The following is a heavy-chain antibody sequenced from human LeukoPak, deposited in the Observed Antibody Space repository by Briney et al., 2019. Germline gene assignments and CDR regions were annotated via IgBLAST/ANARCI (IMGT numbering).Heavy chain of an antibody. D-gene: IGHD2-2*02. CDR3: ARDRIPAAITGDAFDI. CDR2: ISSSSSYI. J-gene: IGHJ3*02. Sequence: GGALRLSCAASGFTFSSYSMNWVRQAPGKGLEWVSCISSSSSYIYYADSVKGRFTISRDNAKNSLYLEMNSLRAEDTAVYYCARDRIPAAITGDAFDIWGQGTMVTVSS. CDR1: GFTFSSYS. V-gene: IGHV3-21*01.